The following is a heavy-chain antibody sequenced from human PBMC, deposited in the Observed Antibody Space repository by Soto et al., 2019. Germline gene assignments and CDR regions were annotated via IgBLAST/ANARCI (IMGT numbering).Heavy chain of an antibody. Sequence: PSETLSLTCTVSGGSISSGDYYWSWIRQPPGKGLEWIGYIYYSGSTYYNPSLKSRVTISVDTSKNQFSLKLSPVTAADTAVYYCARDLVPLSSSSFFFFHYYGMDVWGQGTTVTVSS. D-gene: IGHD6-6*01. V-gene: IGHV4-30-4*01. J-gene: IGHJ6*02. CDR1: GGSISSGDYY. CDR3: ARDLVPLSSSSFFFFHYYGMDV. CDR2: IYYSGST.